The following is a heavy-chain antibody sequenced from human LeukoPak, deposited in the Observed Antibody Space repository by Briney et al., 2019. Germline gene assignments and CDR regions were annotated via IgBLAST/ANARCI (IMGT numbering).Heavy chain of an antibody. D-gene: IGHD3-22*01. CDR1: GFTLSGSA. CDR2: IRSKVNNYAT. Sequence: GGALRLSRAASGFTLSGSALHWVRQASGKGLEWVGHIRSKVNNYATAYAASVKGRFTISRDESKNTAYLQMNSLKTEDAAVYYCTRRSGDDSRGYYDYWGQGTLVTVSS. CDR3: TRRSGDDSRGYYDY. V-gene: IGHV3-73*01. J-gene: IGHJ4*02.